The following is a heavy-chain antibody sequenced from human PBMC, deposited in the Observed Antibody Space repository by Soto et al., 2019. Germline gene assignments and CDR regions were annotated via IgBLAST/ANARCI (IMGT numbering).Heavy chain of an antibody. D-gene: IGHD3-22*01. CDR2: ISYDGSNK. V-gene: IGHV3-30-3*01. J-gene: IGHJ4*02. CDR1: GFTFSSYA. CDR3: AKVVITSYFDY. Sequence: GGSLRLSCAASGFTFSSYAMHWVRQAPGKGLEWVAVISYDGSNKYYADSVKGRFTISRDNSKNTLYLQRNSLRAEDTAVYYCAKVVITSYFDYWGQGTLVTVSS.